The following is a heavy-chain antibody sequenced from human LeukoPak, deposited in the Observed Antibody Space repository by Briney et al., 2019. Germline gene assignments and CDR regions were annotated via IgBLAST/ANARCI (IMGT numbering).Heavy chain of an antibody. Sequence: GGSLRLSCAASGFTFSSYWMSWVRQAPGKGLEWVANIKQDGSEKYYVDSVKGRFTISRDNAKNSLYLQMNSLRAEDTAVYYCARVAGSGSRKYYYGMDVWGQGTTVTVSS. CDR1: GFTFSSYW. J-gene: IGHJ6*02. V-gene: IGHV3-7*01. CDR3: ARVAGSGSRKYYYGMDV. D-gene: IGHD3-10*01. CDR2: IKQDGSEK.